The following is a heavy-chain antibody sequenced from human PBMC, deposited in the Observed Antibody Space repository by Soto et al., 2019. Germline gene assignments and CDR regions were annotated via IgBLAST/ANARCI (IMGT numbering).Heavy chain of an antibody. CDR1: GFTFSSYG. V-gene: IGHV3-30*03. CDR3: ASGVGGYSSSWYSVFQGYIY. Sequence: GGSLRLSCAASGFTFSSYGMHWVHQAPGKGLEWVAVISYDRSNKFYADSVKGRFTISRDNSKNTLYLQMSSLRAEDTAVYYCASGVGGYSSSWYSVFQGYIYWGQGTLVTVS. J-gene: IGHJ4*02. CDR2: ISYDRSNK. D-gene: IGHD6-13*01.